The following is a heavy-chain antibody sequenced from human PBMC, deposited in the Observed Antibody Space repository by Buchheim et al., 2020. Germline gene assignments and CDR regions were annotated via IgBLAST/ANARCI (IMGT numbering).Heavy chain of an antibody. CDR2: IYYSGST. Sequence: QLQLQESGPGLVKPSETLSLTCTVSGGSISSSSYYWGWIRQPPGKGLEWIGSIYYSGSTYYNPSLKSRVTISVDTSKNQFSLKLSSVTAADTAVYYCARQSTIFGVVIFPIDYWGQGTL. J-gene: IGHJ4*02. CDR1: GGSISSSSYY. D-gene: IGHD3-3*01. V-gene: IGHV4-39*01. CDR3: ARQSTIFGVVIFPIDY.